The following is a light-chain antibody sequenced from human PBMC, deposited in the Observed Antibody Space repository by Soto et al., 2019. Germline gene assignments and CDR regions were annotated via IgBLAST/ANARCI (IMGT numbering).Light chain of an antibody. CDR1: QSVLYSSNNKNY. V-gene: IGKV4-1*01. Sequence: DIVMTQSPDSLAVSLGERATINCKSSQSVLYSSNNKNYLAWYQQKPGQPPKLLIYWASTRESGVPDRFRGRGSGTDLTLTISSLQAEDVAVYFSQQYYSTPDTFGGGTKVAI. CDR2: WAS. J-gene: IGKJ4*01. CDR3: QQYYSTPDT.